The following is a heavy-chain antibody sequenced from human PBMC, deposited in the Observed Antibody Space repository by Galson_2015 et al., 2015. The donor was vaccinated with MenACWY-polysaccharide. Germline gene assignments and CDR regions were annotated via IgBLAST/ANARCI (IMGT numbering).Heavy chain of an antibody. CDR2: IKNDGTAK. CDR1: GFIFSNYW. Sequence: ALRLSCATSGFIFSNYWMSWVRLTPGKGLEWLGNIKNDGTAKNYVDSVKGRFTFSRGNTKNSLYLQMSSLREEDTAVYYCAKDRHWNSFDCWGQGTLVTVSS. J-gene: IGHJ4*02. CDR3: AKDRHWNSFDC. D-gene: IGHD1/OR15-1a*01. V-gene: IGHV3-7*04.